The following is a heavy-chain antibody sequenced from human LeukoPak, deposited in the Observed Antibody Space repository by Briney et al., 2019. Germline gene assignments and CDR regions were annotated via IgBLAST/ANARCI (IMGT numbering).Heavy chain of an antibody. D-gene: IGHD5-12*01. J-gene: IGHJ4*02. CDR3: ARWLPTNYFDY. CDR2: INPNNDDT. Sequence: ASVKVSRKASGYTFSGYYMYWVRQAPGQGLEWMGWINPNNDDTNSAPKFQGRVSMTWDTSISTAYMQLNTLTSDDTAVYYCARWLPTNYFDYWGQGTLVTVSS. CDR1: GYTFSGYY. V-gene: IGHV1-2*02.